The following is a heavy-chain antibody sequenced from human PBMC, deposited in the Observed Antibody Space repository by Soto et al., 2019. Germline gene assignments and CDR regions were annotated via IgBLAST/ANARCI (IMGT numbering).Heavy chain of an antibody. CDR1: GFTFSSYG. CDR3: AKEFGYSSGSGFDY. V-gene: IGHV3-30*18. D-gene: IGHD5-18*01. Sequence: PGGSLRLSWAASGFTFSSYGMHWVRQAPGKGLEWVAVISYDGSNKYYADSVKGRFTISRDNSKNTLYLQMSSLRAEDTAVYYCAKEFGYSSGSGFDYWGQGTLVTVSS. CDR2: ISYDGSNK. J-gene: IGHJ4*02.